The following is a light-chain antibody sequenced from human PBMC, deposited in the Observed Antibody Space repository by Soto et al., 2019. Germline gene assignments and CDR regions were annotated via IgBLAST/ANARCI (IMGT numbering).Light chain of an antibody. CDR2: AAS. CDR3: QQSYSSPTWT. Sequence: QCPSPLTTSDGARATSTCHASQSISKSLNWYKQKPGKAPELLIYAASTLQDGVPSRFSGSGSGTDFTLTISSLQPDDFATYYCQQSYSSPTWTFAHATKVDI. V-gene: IGKV1-39*01. CDR1: QSISKS. J-gene: IGKJ1*01.